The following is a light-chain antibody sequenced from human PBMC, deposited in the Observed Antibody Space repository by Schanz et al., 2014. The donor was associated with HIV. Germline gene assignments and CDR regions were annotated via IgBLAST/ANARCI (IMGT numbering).Light chain of an antibody. CDR1: SSNVGSNA. Sequence: QSVLTQPPSASETPGQRVTISCSGSSSNVGSNAVNWYHHLPGAAPKLLIYSNNQRPSGVPDQFSGSKSGTSASLAISGLQSEDGGDYYCAAWDDSLNAVLFGGGTKVTVL. CDR3: AAWDDSLNAVL. CDR2: SNN. J-gene: IGLJ2*01. V-gene: IGLV1-44*01.